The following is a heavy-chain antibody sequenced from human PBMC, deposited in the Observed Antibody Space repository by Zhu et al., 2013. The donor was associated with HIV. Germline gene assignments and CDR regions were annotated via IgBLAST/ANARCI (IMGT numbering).Heavy chain of an antibody. CDR1: GGTFSSFS. J-gene: IGHJ5*02. V-gene: IGHV1-69*01. CDR2: IIPVFGKG. CDR3: ARDLNSHWKYEDWLDP. Sequence: GGTFSSFSISWVRQAPGQGLEWLGRIIPVFGKGDYAQKFQDRVTITAEESSRTVYIELSSLRSEDTAVYFCARDLNSHWKYEDWLDPWGQGTLVTVSS. D-gene: IGHD1-7*01.